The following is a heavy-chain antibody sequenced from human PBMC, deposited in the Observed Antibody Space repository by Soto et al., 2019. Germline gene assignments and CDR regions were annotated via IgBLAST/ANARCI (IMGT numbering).Heavy chain of an antibody. V-gene: IGHV1-18*01. CDR2: ISAYNGNT. CDR1: GYTFTSYG. J-gene: IGHJ4*02. Sequence: QVQLVQSEAEVKKPGASVKVSCKASGYTFTSYGITWVRQAPGQGLEWMGWISAYNGNTNYAQKLQDRVTLTTDTSTSTAYMELTSLRSDDTAVYYCAGDVSSGSYPDHFEFWGQGTLVTVSS. D-gene: IGHD1-26*01. CDR3: AGDVSSGSYPDHFEF.